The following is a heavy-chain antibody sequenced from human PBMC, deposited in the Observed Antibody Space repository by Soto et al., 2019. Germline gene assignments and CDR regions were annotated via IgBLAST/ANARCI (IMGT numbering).Heavy chain of an antibody. CDR2: ISSSGST. V-gene: IGHV4-31*03. Sequence: QVQLQESGPGLVEPSQTLSLTCTVSGVSISADGYFWTWIRQHPGKGLEWIGCISSSGSTVSNPALKSRIALSTDTSGNQFSLKLTSVTAADTAVYFCASRPAARHYVGVFDYWGHGTFVTVSS. J-gene: IGHJ4*01. CDR3: ASRPAARHYVGVFDY. D-gene: IGHD3-16*01. CDR1: GVSISADGYF.